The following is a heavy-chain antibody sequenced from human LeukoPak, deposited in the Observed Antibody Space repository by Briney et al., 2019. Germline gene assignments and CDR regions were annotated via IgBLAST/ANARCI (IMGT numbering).Heavy chain of an antibody. CDR3: TTSYYDRSGYRA. D-gene: IGHD3-22*01. V-gene: IGHV3-15*01. CDR1: GFTLTNAW. J-gene: IGHJ4*02. CDR2: IKTKTAGGTI. Sequence: GGSLRLSCAASGFTLTNAWMSWVRQAPGKGLEWVARIKTKTAGGTIDYAAPVKGRFTISRDDSKNTVYLQMNSLKTEDTAVYYCTTSYYDRSGYRAWGQGTLVTVSS.